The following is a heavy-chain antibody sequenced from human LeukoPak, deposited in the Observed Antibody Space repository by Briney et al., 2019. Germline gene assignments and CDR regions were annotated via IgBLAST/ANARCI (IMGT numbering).Heavy chain of an antibody. Sequence: GGSLRLSCTASGFTFGDYAMSWVRQAPGKGLEWVGFIRSKAYGGTTEYAASVKGRFTIPRDDSKSIAYLQMNSLKTEDTAVYYCTTKWYYYDSSGLDYWGQGTLVTVSS. D-gene: IGHD3-22*01. CDR2: IRSKAYGGTT. J-gene: IGHJ4*02. CDR3: TTKWYYYDSSGLDY. V-gene: IGHV3-49*04. CDR1: GFTFGDYA.